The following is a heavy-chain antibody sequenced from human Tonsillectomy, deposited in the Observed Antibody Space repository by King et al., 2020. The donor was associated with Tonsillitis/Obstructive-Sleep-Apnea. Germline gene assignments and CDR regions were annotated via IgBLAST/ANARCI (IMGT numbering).Heavy chain of an antibody. V-gene: IGHV3-66*04. CDR1: GFTVSSNY. J-gene: IGHJ5*02. D-gene: IGHD2-8*01. CDR3: ARRVFNCTNGVCYYWFDP. CDR2: IYSGGST. Sequence: VQLVESGGGLVQPGGSLRLSCAASGFTVSSNYMSWVRQAPGKGLEWVSVIYSGGSTYYADSVKGRFPISRDNSKNTLYLQMNSLRAEDPAVYYCARRVFNCTNGVCYYWFDPWGQGTLVTVSS.